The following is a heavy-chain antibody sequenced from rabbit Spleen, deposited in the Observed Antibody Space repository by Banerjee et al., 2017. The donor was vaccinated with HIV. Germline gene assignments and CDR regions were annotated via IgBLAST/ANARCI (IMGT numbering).Heavy chain of an antibody. D-gene: IGHD4-1*01. Sequence: QEQLEESGGDRVKPGASLTLTCTASGFSFSDSNYICWVRQAPGKGLESIACIYGGSGYSTWYVSWAKGRFTISKTSSTTVTLQMTSLTAADTAAYFCARDGYSRGWGIILYYFNLWGPGTLVTVS. CDR2: IYGGSGYST. J-gene: IGHJ4*01. CDR1: GFSFSDSNY. CDR3: ARDGYSRGWGIILYYFNL. V-gene: IGHV1S45*01.